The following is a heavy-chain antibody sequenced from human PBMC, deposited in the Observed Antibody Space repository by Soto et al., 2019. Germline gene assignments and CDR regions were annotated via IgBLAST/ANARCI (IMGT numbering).Heavy chain of an antibody. CDR2: INAGNGNT. V-gene: IGHV1-3*01. J-gene: IGHJ4*02. CDR1: GYTFTSYA. Sequence: ASVKVSCKASGYTFTSYAMHWVRQAPGQRLEWMGWINAGNGNTKYSQKFQGRVTITRDTSASTAYMELSSLRSEDTAVYYCAREPIVVVVAATPAAPYYFDYWGQGTLVTVSS. CDR3: AREPIVVVVAATPAAPYYFDY. D-gene: IGHD2-15*01.